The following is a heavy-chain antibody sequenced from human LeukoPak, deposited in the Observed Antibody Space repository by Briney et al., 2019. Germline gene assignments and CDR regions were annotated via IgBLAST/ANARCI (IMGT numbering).Heavy chain of an antibody. CDR3: ARDGLAGDFGVVIDY. V-gene: IGHV1-2*02. D-gene: IGHD3-3*01. Sequence: GASVKLSCKASGYTFTGYYMHWVRQAPGQGLEWMGWINPNSGGTNYAQKFQGRVTMTRDTSISTAYMELSRLRSDDTAVYYCARDGLAGDFGVVIDYWGQGTLVTVSS. CDR2: INPNSGGT. CDR1: GYTFTGYY. J-gene: IGHJ4*02.